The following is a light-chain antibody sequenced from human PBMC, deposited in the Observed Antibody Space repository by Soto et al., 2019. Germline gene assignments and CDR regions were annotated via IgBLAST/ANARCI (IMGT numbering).Light chain of an antibody. CDR2: EVR. CDR3: ITYTTSRTLV. Sequence: QSVLTQPASVTGSPGQSITISCTGTNSDVGGYEYVAWYQQHPGKVPKLMISEVRNRPSGASNRFSGSKSGNTASLTISGLQAEDEADDYCITYTTSRTLVFGSGTKVTVL. J-gene: IGLJ1*01. CDR1: NSDVGGYEY. V-gene: IGLV2-14*01.